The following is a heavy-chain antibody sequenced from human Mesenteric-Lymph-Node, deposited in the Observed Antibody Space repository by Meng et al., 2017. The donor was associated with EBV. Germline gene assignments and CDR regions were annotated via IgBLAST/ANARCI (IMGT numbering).Heavy chain of an antibody. Sequence: GQLQESGPGLVRPSRTLSLTCTVSGGSVSSGTYYWSWIRQPPGKGLEWIGYIYYSGSTNYNPSLKSRVTISVDTSKNQFSLKLSSVTAADTAVYYCATGLYGDYALANWGQGTLVTVSS. CDR3: ATGLYGDYALAN. J-gene: IGHJ4*02. V-gene: IGHV4-61*01. CDR2: IYYSGST. CDR1: GGSVSSGTYY. D-gene: IGHD4-17*01.